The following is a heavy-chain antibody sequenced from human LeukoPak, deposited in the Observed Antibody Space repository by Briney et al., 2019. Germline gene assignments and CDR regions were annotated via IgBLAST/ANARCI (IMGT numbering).Heavy chain of an antibody. CDR2: INHSGST. V-gene: IGHV4-34*01. Sequence: SETLSLTCAVYGGSFSGYYWSWIRQPPGKGLEWIGEINHSGSTNYNPSLKSRVTKSVDTSKNQFSLKLSSVTAADTAVYYCASLQLLYNYWGQGTLVTVSS. CDR3: ASLQLLYNY. D-gene: IGHD2-2*02. J-gene: IGHJ4*02. CDR1: GGSFSGYY.